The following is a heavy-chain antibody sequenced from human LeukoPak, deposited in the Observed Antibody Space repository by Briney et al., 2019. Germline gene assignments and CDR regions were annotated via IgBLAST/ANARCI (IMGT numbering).Heavy chain of an antibody. J-gene: IGHJ4*02. V-gene: IGHV3-74*01. CDR1: GFIFSDHW. CDR3: VRERNNFWSGHHSIFDS. CDR2: INNDGSST. D-gene: IGHD3-3*01. Sequence: PGGSLRLSCAASGFIFSDHWMHWVRQAPGKGLVWLSRINNDGSSTIYADSVKGRFTFSRDNAENTLILEMSSLRVEDTAVYYCVRERNNFWSGHHSIFDSWGQGTLVTVSS.